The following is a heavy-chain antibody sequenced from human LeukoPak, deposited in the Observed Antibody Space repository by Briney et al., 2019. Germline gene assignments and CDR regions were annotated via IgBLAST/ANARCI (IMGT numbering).Heavy chain of an antibody. Sequence: GGSLRLSCAASGFTLSSYGMHWVRQAPGKGLEGVTSISQDGTKQYYADSVKGRFTISRDSATNALFLQMNSLRAEDTAVYYCVGYDSSGYYKLDHWGQGALVTVSS. CDR3: VGYDSSGYYKLDH. CDR1: GFTLSSYG. D-gene: IGHD3-22*01. CDR2: ISQDGTKQ. J-gene: IGHJ4*02. V-gene: IGHV3-30*03.